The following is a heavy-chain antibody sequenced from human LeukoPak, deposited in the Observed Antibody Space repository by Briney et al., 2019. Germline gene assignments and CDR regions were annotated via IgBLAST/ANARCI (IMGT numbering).Heavy chain of an antibody. D-gene: IGHD3-22*01. CDR1: EFSVGSNY. Sequence: PGGSPRLSCAASEFSVGSNYMTWVRQAPGKGLEWVSLIYSGGSTYYADSVKGRFTISRDNSKNTLYLQMNSLRAEDTAVYYCARRGYYDSSGYDFWGQGTLVTVSS. CDR3: ARRGYYDSSGYDF. J-gene: IGHJ4*02. V-gene: IGHV3-66*01. CDR2: IYSGGST.